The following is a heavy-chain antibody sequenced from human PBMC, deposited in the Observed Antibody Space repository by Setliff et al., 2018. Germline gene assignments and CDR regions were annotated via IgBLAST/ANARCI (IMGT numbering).Heavy chain of an antibody. Sequence: ASVKVSCKASGYTFTGYYIHWVRQAPGQGLEWMGWINPNSGGTNCAQKFQGWVTMTRDTSISTAYMELSRLRSDDTAVYYCARGLGSYYYYYMDVWGKGTTVTVSS. CDR3: ARGLGSYYYYYMDV. D-gene: IGHD7-27*01. J-gene: IGHJ6*03. CDR1: GYTFTGYY. CDR2: INPNSGGT. V-gene: IGHV1-2*04.